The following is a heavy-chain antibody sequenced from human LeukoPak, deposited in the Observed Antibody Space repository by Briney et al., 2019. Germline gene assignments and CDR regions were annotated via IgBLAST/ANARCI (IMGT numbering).Heavy chain of an antibody. J-gene: IGHJ4*02. V-gene: IGHV1-2*02. Sequence: GASVKVSCKASGYTFTDYYIHWLRQAPGQGLEWMGWMNPNSGGTKYAQTFQGRVTLTRDTSISTAYLELSSLTSDDTAVYFCARQGSNSSGWYPVDDWGQGTLVTVSS. CDR2: MNPNSGGT. D-gene: IGHD6-19*01. CDR3: ARQGSNSSGWYPVDD. CDR1: GYTFTDYY.